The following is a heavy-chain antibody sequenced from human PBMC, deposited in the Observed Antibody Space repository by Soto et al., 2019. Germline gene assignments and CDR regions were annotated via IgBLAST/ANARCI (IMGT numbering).Heavy chain of an antibody. CDR1: GYSFTTYW. CDR3: ARTPSTVTNYYYYYYGMDV. V-gene: IGHV5-51*01. J-gene: IGHJ6*02. CDR2: IYPGDSDT. D-gene: IGHD4-17*01. Sequence: GESLKISYKGSGYSFTTYWIGWVRQMTGKGLEWMGGIYPGDSDTRYSPSFQGQVTISADKSISTAYLQWSSLKASDTAMYYCARTPSTVTNYYYYYYGMDVWGQGTTVTVSS.